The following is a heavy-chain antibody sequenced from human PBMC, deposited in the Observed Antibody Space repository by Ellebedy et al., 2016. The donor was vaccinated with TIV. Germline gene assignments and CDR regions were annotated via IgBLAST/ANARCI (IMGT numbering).Heavy chain of an antibody. J-gene: IGHJ2*01. CDR1: GFTFSDYA. CDR3: ARMQTNWYFNL. V-gene: IGHV3-23*01. CDR2: ISGGSENT. D-gene: IGHD1-1*01. Sequence: GESLKISCAASGFTFSDYAMSWVRQAPGKGLEWVSAISGGSENTFYAASVKGRFTISRDNSNNTLYLQLNSLRAEDTALFYCARMQTNWYFNLWGRGTLVTVSS.